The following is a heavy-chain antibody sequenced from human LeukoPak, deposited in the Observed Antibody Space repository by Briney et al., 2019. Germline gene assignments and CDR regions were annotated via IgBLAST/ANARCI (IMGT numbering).Heavy chain of an antibody. CDR2: IGTDGTDT. D-gene: IGHD3-16*01. CDR1: GFTFSTYF. CDR3: ARSGPEQGGSNFFLYLDV. Sequence: PGGSLTLSCTVSGFTFSTYFMHWVRQSPGKGLLWVSHIGTDGTDTAYADSVKGRFTISRDNARDTLYLQMHSLRAEDTAVYYCARSGPEQGGSNFFLYLDVWGKGTTLTVSS. J-gene: IGHJ6*03. V-gene: IGHV3-74*01.